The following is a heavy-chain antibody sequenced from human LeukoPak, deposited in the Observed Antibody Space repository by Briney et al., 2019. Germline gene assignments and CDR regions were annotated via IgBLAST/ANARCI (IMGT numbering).Heavy chain of an antibody. D-gene: IGHD3-22*01. CDR2: IYYSGST. Sequence: SETLSLTCAVSGDSISSSNWWSWVRRPPGKGLEWIGYIYYSGSTYYNPSLKSRVTISVDTSKNQFSLKLSSVTAADTAVYYCARGYYYDSSGYSGFDYWGQGTLVTVSS. V-gene: IGHV4-30-4*01. J-gene: IGHJ4*02. CDR3: ARGYYYDSSGYSGFDY. CDR1: GDSISSSNW.